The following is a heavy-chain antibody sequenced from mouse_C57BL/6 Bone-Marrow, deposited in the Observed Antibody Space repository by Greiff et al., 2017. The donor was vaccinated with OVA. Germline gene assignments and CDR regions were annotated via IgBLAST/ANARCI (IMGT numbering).Heavy chain of an antibody. Sequence: QVQLQQPGAELVKPGASVKMSCKASGYTFTSYWITWVKQRPGQGLEWIGDIYPGSGSTNYNEKFKSKATLTVDKSSSTAYMQLSSLTSEDSAVYYCAGGVYYDYWYFDVWGTGTTVTVSS. J-gene: IGHJ1*03. D-gene: IGHD2-4*01. CDR3: AGGVYYDYWYFDV. CDR2: IYPGSGST. CDR1: GYTFTSYW. V-gene: IGHV1-55*01.